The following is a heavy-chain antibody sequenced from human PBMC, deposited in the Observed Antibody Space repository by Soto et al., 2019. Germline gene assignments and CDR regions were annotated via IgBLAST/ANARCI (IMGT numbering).Heavy chain of an antibody. CDR2: ISAYNGNT. D-gene: IGHD2-8*01. Sequence: ASVKVSCKASGYTFSSYSISWVRQAPGQGLEWMGWISAYNGNTKYAQKVQGRVTMTIDTSTYTAYMELRSLTSDDTAKYYCAKNGQPPYYYYGMDVWG. CDR1: GYTFSSYS. J-gene: IGHJ6*02. V-gene: IGHV1-18*01. CDR3: AKNGQPPYYYYGMDV.